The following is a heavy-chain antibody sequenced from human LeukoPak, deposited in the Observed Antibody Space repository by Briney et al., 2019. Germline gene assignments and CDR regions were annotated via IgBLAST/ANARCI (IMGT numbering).Heavy chain of an antibody. CDR3: ARSPGGDYGDYDEFDY. CDR2: ISGSGGST. D-gene: IGHD4-17*01. Sequence: PGGSLRLSCAASGFTFSSYAMSWVRQAPGKGLEWVSAISGSGGSTYYADSVKGRFTISRDNSKNTLYLQMNSLRAEDTAVYYCARSPGGDYGDYDEFDYWGQGTLVTVSS. V-gene: IGHV3-23*01. CDR1: GFTFSSYA. J-gene: IGHJ4*02.